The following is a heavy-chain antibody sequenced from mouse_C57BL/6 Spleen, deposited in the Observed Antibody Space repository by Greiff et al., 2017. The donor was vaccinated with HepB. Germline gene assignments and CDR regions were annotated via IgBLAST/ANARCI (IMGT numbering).Heavy chain of an antibody. CDR2: IYPGDGDT. Sequence: QVQLQQSGPELVKPGASVKISCKASGYAFSSSWMNWVKQRPGKGLEWIGRIYPGDGDTNYNGKFKGKATLTADKSSSTAYMQLSSLTSEDSAVYFCARLGGTGYFDYWGQGTTLTVSS. J-gene: IGHJ2*01. D-gene: IGHD3-3*01. V-gene: IGHV1-82*01. CDR1: GYAFSSSW. CDR3: ARLGGTGYFDY.